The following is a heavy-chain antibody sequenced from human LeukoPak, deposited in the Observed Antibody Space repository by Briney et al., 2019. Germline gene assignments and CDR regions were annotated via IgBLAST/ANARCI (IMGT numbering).Heavy chain of an antibody. CDR3: ARAGGGYSYGLDY. D-gene: IGHD5-18*01. J-gene: IGHJ4*02. Sequence: SETLSLTCTVSGGSISSSSYYWGWIRQPPGKGLEWIGYIYYSGSTNYNPSLKSRVTISVDTSKNQFSLKLSSVTAADTAVYYCARAGGGYSYGLDYWGQGTLVTVSS. CDR1: GGSISSSSYY. V-gene: IGHV4-61*05. CDR2: IYYSGST.